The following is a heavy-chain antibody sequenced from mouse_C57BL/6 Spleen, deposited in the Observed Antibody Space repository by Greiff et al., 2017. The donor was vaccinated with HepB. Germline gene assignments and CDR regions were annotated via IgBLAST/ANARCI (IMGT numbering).Heavy chain of an antibody. CDR3: ARSKTAQATIAY. V-gene: IGHV1-50*01. CDR1: GYTFTSYW. D-gene: IGHD3-2*02. CDR2: IDPSDSYT. Sequence: QVQLQQPGAELVKPGASVKLSCKASGYTFTSYWMQWVKQRPGQGLEWIGEIDPSDSYTNYKQKFKGKATLTVDTSSSTAYMQLSSLTSEDSAVYYCARSKTAQATIAYWGQGTLVTVSA. J-gene: IGHJ3*01.